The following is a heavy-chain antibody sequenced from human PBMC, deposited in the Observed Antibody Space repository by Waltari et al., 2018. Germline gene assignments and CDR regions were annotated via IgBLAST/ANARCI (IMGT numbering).Heavy chain of an antibody. J-gene: IGHJ5*02. CDR2: RKEEGSEK. CDR3: ARVPLMYSSSSRWRNWFDP. V-gene: IGHV3-7*03. CDR1: GFPLSRYC. Sequence: EVQLVESGGGVVQPGGSLRLSCAVSGFPLSRYCMTWVRQAPGKGLEWVANRKEEGSEKYYVDSVKGRFTISRDNAKNSLYLQMNSLRAEDTAVYYCARVPLMYSSSSRWRNWFDPWGQGTLVTVSS. D-gene: IGHD6-6*01.